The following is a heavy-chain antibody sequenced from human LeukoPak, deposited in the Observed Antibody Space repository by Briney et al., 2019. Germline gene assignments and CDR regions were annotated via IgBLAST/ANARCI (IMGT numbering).Heavy chain of an antibody. CDR3: ASYPTSRTRTTYGMDV. V-gene: IGHV4-59*01. J-gene: IGHJ6*02. D-gene: IGHD2-2*01. Sequence: SETLSLTCTVSGGSISSYYWSWIRQPSGKGLEWIGYIYYSGSTNYNPSLKGRVTISVDTSKNQFSLKLSSVTAADTAVYYCASYPTSRTRTTYGMDVWGQGTTVTVSS. CDR2: IYYSGST. CDR1: GGSISSYY.